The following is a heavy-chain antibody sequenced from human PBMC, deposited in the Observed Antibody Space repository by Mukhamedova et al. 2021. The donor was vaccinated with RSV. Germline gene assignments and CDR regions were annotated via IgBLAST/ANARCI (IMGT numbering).Heavy chain of an antibody. J-gene: IGHJ4*02. V-gene: IGHV3-30*18. CDR3: ANNDYGDYGAFDY. D-gene: IGHD4-17*01. CDR1: TFSSYG. Sequence: TFSSYGMHWVRQAPGKGLEWVAVISYDGSNKYYADSVKGRFTISRDNSKNTLYLQMNSLRAEDTAVYYCANNDYGDYGAFDYWGQ. CDR2: ISYDGSNK.